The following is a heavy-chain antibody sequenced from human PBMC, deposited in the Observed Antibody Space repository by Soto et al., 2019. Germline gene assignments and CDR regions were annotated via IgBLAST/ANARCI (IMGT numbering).Heavy chain of an antibody. V-gene: IGHV4-39*01. CDR1: GGSISSSSYY. CDR3: ARLSMRPPWYFDL. Sequence: SETLSLTCTVSGGSISSSSYYWGWIRQPPGKGLEWIGSIYYSGSTYYNPSLKSRVTISVDTSKNQFSLKLSSVTAADTAVYYCARLSMRPPWYFDLWGRGTPVTVSS. J-gene: IGHJ2*01. D-gene: IGHD3-22*01. CDR2: IYYSGST.